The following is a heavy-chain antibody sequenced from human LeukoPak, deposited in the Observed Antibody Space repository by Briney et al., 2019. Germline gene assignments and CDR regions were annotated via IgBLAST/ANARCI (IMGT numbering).Heavy chain of an antibody. J-gene: IGHJ5*02. D-gene: IGHD6-19*01. V-gene: IGHV4-34*01. CDR3: ARVGRRSGWYGIWLDP. CDR2: INHSGST. Sequence: PSETLSLTCAVYGGSFSGYYWSWIRQPPGKGLEWIGEINHSGSTNYNPSLKSRVTISVDTSKNQFSLKLSSVTAADTAVYYCARVGRRSGWYGIWLDPWGQGTLVTVSS. CDR1: GGSFSGYY.